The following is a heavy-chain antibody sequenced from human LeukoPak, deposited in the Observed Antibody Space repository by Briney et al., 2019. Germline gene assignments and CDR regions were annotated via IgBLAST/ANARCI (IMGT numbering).Heavy chain of an antibody. CDR2: INPNSGGT. CDR3: ARDWKEQWLNDY. Sequence: ASVTVSFKASGYTFTGYYMHWVRQAPGQGLEWMGWINPNSGGTNYAQKFQGRVTMTRDTSISTAYMELSRLRSDDTAVYYCARDWKEQWLNDYWGQGTLVTVSS. V-gene: IGHV1-2*02. J-gene: IGHJ4*02. CDR1: GYTFTGYY. D-gene: IGHD6-19*01.